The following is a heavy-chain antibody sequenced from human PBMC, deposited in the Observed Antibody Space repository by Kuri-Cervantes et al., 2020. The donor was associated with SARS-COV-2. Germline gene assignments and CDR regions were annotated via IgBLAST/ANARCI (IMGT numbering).Heavy chain of an antibody. J-gene: IGHJ4*02. Sequence: GGSLRLSCAASGFTFSRSWMLWVRQAPGKGLEWVSSISSSSSYIYYADSVKGRFTISRDNAKNSLYLQMNSLRAEDTAVYYCARGISYSGYDLDYWGQGTLVTVSS. D-gene: IGHD5-12*01. CDR2: ISSSSSYI. CDR3: ARGISYSGYDLDY. CDR1: GFTFSRSW. V-gene: IGHV3-21*01.